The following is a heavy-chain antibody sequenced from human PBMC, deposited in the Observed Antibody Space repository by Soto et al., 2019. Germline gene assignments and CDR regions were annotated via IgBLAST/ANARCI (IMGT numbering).Heavy chain of an antibody. Sequence: GGSLRLSCAASGFSFSDHYMDWVRQAPGKGLEWVGRARNKVNSHTTQYAASVKGRFTISRDDSKNSLYLQMNSLKTEDTAVYYCARGSWILDTAKVLFGYWGQGTLVTVSS. J-gene: IGHJ4*02. CDR2: ARNKVNSHTT. CDR3: ARGSWILDTAKVLFGY. D-gene: IGHD5-18*01. V-gene: IGHV3-72*01. CDR1: GFSFSDHY.